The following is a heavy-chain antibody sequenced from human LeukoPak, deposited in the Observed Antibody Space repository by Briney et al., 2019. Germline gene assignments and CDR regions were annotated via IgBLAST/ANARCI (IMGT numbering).Heavy chain of an antibody. CDR2: INHSGST. V-gene: IGHV4-34*01. J-gene: IGHJ6*02. CDR1: GGSFSGYY. D-gene: IGHD3-9*01. Sequence: SETLSLTCAVYGGSFSGYYWSWIRQPPGKGLEWIGEINHSGSTNYNPSLKSRVTISVDTSKNQFSLKLSSVTAADTAVYYCARGPLNYDILTGYYSPLPYGMDVWGQGTTVTVSS. CDR3: ARGPLNYDILTGYYSPLPYGMDV.